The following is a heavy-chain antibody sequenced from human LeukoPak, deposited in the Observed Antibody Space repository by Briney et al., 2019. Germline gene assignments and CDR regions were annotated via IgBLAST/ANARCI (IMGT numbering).Heavy chain of an antibody. D-gene: IGHD2-2*01. CDR1: GGSISSSSYY. CDR2: IYYSGST. Sequence: SETLSLTCTVSGGSISSSSYYWGWIRQPPGKGLEWIGSIYYSGSTYHNPSLKSRVTISVDTSKNQFSLRLSSVTAADTAVYYCARRYSTSSWFDPWGQGTLVTVSS. CDR3: ARRYSTSSWFDP. V-gene: IGHV4-39*01. J-gene: IGHJ5*02.